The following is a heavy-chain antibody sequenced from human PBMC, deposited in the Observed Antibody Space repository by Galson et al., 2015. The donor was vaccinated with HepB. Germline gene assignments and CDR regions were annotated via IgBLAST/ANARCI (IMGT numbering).Heavy chain of an antibody. Sequence: SLRLSCAASGFAFSSYGMHWVRQAPGKGLEWVAVISYDGSNKYYADSVKGRFTISRDNSKNTLYLQMNSLRAEDTAVYYCAKDLEYSSSPGGGMDVWGKGTTVTVSS. CDR1: GFAFSSYG. CDR3: AKDLEYSSSPGGGMDV. CDR2: ISYDGSNK. V-gene: IGHV3-30*18. J-gene: IGHJ6*04. D-gene: IGHD6-6*01.